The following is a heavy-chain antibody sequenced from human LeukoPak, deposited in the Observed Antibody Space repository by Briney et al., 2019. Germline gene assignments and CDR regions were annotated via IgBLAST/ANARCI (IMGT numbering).Heavy chain of an antibody. CDR1: GFTFSNAW. J-gene: IGHJ4*02. D-gene: IGHD5-18*01. CDR2: IKSKTDGGTT. V-gene: IGHV3-15*01. CDR3: TTDVVDTALDY. Sequence: GGSLRLSCAASGFTFSNAWMSWVRQAPGKGREWVGRIKSKTDGGTTDYAAPVKGRFTISRDDSKNTRYLQMNSLKPEATAVYYCTTDVVDTALDYWGQGTLVTVSS.